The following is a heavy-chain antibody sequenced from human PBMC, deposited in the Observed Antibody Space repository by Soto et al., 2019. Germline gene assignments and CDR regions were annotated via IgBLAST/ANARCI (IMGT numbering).Heavy chain of an antibody. V-gene: IGHV4-61*01. CDR1: GGSVSSGSYY. D-gene: IGHD6-6*01. J-gene: IGHJ4*02. Sequence: SETLSLTCTVSGGSVSSGSYYWSWIRQPPGKGLEWIGYIYYSGSTNYNPSLKSRVTISVDTSKNQFSLKLSSVTAADTAVYYCAREEYSSSSGLDYWGQGTLVTVSS. CDR2: IYYSGST. CDR3: AREEYSSSSGLDY.